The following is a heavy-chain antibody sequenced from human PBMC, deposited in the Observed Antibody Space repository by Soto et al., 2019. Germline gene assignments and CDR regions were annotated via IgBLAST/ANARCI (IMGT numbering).Heavy chain of an antibody. D-gene: IGHD2-2*01. CDR3: VFGDCTTTSCSYYFYGLDV. V-gene: IGHV1-69*01. CDR1: GGNFRRYA. CDR2: ILPIFGSP. Sequence: QVQLVQSGAEVKKPGSSVKVSCKASGGNFRRYAISWVRQAPGQGLEWMGGILPIFGSPSHAQKFQGRVTVTADESTSTGYLELTSLTSEDTAMYYCVFGDCTTTSCSYYFYGLDVWGKGSPVTVSS. J-gene: IGHJ6*04.